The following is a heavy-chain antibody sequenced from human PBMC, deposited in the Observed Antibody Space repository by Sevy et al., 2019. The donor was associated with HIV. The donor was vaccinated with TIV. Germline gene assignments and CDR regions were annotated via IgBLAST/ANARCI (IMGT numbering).Heavy chain of an antibody. CDR2: IYHSGST. J-gene: IGHJ6*02. V-gene: IGHV4-38-2*02. CDR3: ARDRWELLPYYYYGMDV. Sequence: SETLSLTCAVSGYSISSGYYWGWIRQPPGKGLEWIASIYHSGSTYYNPSLKSRVTISVDTSKNQFSLKLSSVTAADTAVYYCARDRWELLPYYYYGMDVWGQGTTVTVSS. CDR1: GYSISSGYY. D-gene: IGHD1-26*01.